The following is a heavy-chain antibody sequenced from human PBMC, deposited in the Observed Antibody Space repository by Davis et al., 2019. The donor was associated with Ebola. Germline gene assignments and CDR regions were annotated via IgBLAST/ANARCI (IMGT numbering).Heavy chain of an antibody. CDR2: VFSSGTT. V-gene: IGHV3-66*03. CDR3: AKGGAAAGAPFY. CDR1: GFTVTNKD. D-gene: IGHD6-13*01. Sequence: GGSLRLSCAASGFTVTNKDMTWVRQAPGKGLEWASIVFSSGTTYHADSVKGRFTISRDNSKNTLYLQMNSLRAEDTAVYYCAKGGAAAGAPFYWGQGTLVTVSS. J-gene: IGHJ4*02.